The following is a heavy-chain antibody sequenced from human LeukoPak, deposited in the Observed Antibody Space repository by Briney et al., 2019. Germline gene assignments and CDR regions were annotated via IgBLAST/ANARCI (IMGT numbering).Heavy chain of an antibody. D-gene: IGHD3-22*01. J-gene: IGHJ4*02. CDR3: AKDWGAYYDSSGFYSGDFDY. V-gene: IGHV3-43*02. CDR2: ISGNLSCT. CDR1: GFTFDDYA. Sequence: GGSLRLSCAASGFTFDDYAMHWVRQAPGKGLEWVSLISGNLSCTYYADSVKGRFTISRDNSKNSLYLQMNSLRTEDTALYYCAKDWGAYYDSSGFYSGDFDYWGQGTLVSVSS.